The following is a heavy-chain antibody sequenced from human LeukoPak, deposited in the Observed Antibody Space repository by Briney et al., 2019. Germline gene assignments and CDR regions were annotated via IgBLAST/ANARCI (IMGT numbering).Heavy chain of an antibody. J-gene: IGHJ4*02. V-gene: IGHV3-7*03. Sequence: GGSLRLSCAASGFTFSSYWMNWARQAPGKGLEWVASINHNGNVNYYVDSVKGRFTISRDNAKNSLYLQMSNLRAEDTAIYFCAKYDSAYSLDYWGQGTLVIVSS. CDR3: AKYDSAYSLDY. D-gene: IGHD2/OR15-2a*01. CDR1: GFTFSSYW. CDR2: INHNGNVN.